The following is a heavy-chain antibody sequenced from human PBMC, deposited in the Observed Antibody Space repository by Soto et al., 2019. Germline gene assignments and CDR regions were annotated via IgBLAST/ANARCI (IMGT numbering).Heavy chain of an antibody. D-gene: IGHD6-6*01. Sequence: QVQLVESGGGVVQPGWSLRLSCEASGFTFSSYGMHWVRQAPGKGLEWVAVIWYDGSNKYYADSVKGRFNISRDNSKNTLKLQRNSPRAENTAVYYCARHLGPPYSSSSELFDYWGQGTLVTVSS. CDR2: IWYDGSNK. CDR1: GFTFSSYG. V-gene: IGHV3-33*01. CDR3: ARHLGPPYSSSSELFDY. J-gene: IGHJ4*02.